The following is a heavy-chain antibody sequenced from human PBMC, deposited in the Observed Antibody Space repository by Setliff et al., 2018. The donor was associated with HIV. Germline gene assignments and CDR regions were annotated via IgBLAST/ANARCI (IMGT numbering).Heavy chain of an antibody. D-gene: IGHD5-12*01. CDR3: AKAPVGGLRSGYTYMDV. V-gene: IGHV3-23*01. CDR1: GFTFSSYA. CDR2: IRGSGGSP. J-gene: IGHJ6*03. Sequence: GGSLRLSCAASGFTFSSYAMSWVHQAPGKGLGRVSAIRGSGGSPYYADPVKGRFTISRDNSKTTLFLQLNTLRAEDTALYYCAKAPVGGLRSGYTYMDVWGRGTTVTVSS.